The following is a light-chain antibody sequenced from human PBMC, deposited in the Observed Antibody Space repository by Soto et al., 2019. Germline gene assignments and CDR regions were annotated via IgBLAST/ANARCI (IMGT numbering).Light chain of an antibody. Sequence: DIQMTQSPSTLCAFVGDRVTITCRASQRISSWLAWYQQKPGEAPKFLIYDGSTLESGVPARFSGSGSGTEFTLTISSLQPDDFGTYFCQQYDSYPWTFGQGTKVDIK. V-gene: IGKV1-5*01. CDR1: QRISSW. CDR3: QQYDSYPWT. J-gene: IGKJ1*01. CDR2: DGS.